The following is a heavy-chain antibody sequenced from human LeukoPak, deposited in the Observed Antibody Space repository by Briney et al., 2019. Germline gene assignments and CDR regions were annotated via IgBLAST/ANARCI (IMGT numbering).Heavy chain of an antibody. V-gene: IGHV1-2*06. D-gene: IGHD6-13*01. CDR3: ARGFFESSWYVSGKHWFDP. CDR1: GYTFTGYY. J-gene: IGHJ5*02. CDR2: INPNSGGT. Sequence: ASVKVSCKASGYTFTGYYMHWVRQAPGQGLEWMGRINPNSGGTNYAQKFQGRVTMTRDTSISTAYMELSRLRSDDTAVYYCARGFFESSWYVSGKHWFDPWGQGTLVTVSS.